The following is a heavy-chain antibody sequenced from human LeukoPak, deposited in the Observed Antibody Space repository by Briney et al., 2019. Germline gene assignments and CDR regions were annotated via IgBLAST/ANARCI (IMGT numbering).Heavy chain of an antibody. J-gene: IGHJ4*02. CDR3: ARERTLTSCYDY. CDR2: INPNSGGT. CDR1: GYTFTGYY. D-gene: IGHD2-15*01. Sequence: ASVKVSCKASGYTFTGYYMHWVRQAPGQGLEWMGWINPNSGGTNYAQKFQGRVTMTRDTSISTAYMELSRLRSDDAAVYYCARERTLTSCYDYWGQGTLVTVSS. V-gene: IGHV1-2*02.